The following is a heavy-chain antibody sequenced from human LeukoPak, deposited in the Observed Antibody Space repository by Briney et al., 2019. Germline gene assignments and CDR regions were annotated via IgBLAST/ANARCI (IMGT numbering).Heavy chain of an antibody. Sequence: GGSLRLSCAASGFTFSSYSMNWVRQAPGKGLEWVSHITASGTAMFYADSVKGRFTISRDNAKNSLYLQMDSLRDEDTAVYYCAKDLSEKYTFDYWGQGTLVTVSS. CDR2: ITASGTAM. CDR3: AKDLSEKYTFDY. V-gene: IGHV3-48*02. CDR1: GFTFSSYS. J-gene: IGHJ4*02. D-gene: IGHD1-1*01.